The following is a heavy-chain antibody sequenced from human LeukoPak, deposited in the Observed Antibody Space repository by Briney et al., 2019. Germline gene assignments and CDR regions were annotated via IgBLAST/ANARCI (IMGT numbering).Heavy chain of an antibody. D-gene: IGHD5-12*01. Sequence: GGSLRLSCAASGFTFSSYWMSWVRQAPGKGLEWVANIKQDGSEKYYVDSVKGRFTISRDNAKNSLYLQMNSLRAEDTAVYYCARDIVATIGENAFDIWGQGTMVTVSS. CDR3: ARDIVATIGENAFDI. J-gene: IGHJ3*02. CDR1: GFTFSSYW. CDR2: IKQDGSEK. V-gene: IGHV3-7*01.